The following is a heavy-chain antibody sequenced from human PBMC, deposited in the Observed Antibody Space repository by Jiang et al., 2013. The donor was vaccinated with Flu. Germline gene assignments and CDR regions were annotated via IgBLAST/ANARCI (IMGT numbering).Heavy chain of an antibody. Sequence: VQLLESGGGLVQPGRSLRLSCTASGFTFGDYAVSWLRQAPGKGLEWVGFIRNKVYRGTTDYAASVKGRFTISRDDSKSIAYLQMSSLKTEDTAVYYCTRDLVRDVILIPAYLLDYVGPGTPVVTVSS. CDR3: TRDLVRDVILIPAYLLDY. V-gene: IGHV3-49*03. D-gene: IGHD2-2*01. J-gene: IGHJ4*02. CDR2: IRNKVYRGTT. CDR1: GFTFGDYA.